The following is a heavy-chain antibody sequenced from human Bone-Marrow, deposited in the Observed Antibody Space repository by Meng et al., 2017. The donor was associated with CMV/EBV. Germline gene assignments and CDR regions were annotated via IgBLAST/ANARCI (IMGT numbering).Heavy chain of an antibody. D-gene: IGHD6-19*01. CDR3: AFSSGWYTNY. V-gene: IGHV3-7*01. CDR1: GFTFNRCW. CDR2: VKHDASEK. Sequence: GESLKIACAASGFTFNRCWMTWVRQAPGRGLEWVANVKHDASEKNYVDSVKGRFAISRDNAKNSMYLQMNSLRVEDTAVYYCAFSSGWYTNYWGQGTLVTVSS. J-gene: IGHJ4*02.